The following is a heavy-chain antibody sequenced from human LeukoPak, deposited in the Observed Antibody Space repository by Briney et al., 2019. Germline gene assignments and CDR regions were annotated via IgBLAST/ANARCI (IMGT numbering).Heavy chain of an antibody. CDR1: GGSFSGYY. D-gene: IGHD6-13*01. J-gene: IGHJ4*02. V-gene: IGHV4-34*01. Sequence: SETLSLTCAVYGGSFSGYYWSWIRQPPGKGLEWIGEINHSGSTNYNPSLKSRVTISVDTSKNQFSLKLSSVTAADTAVYYCARGLGYWGQGTLVTVSS. CDR2: INHSGST. CDR3: ARGLGY.